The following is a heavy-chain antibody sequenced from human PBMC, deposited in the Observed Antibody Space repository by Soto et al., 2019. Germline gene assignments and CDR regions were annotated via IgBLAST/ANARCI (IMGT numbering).Heavy chain of an antibody. CDR2: ISSSSSYI. CDR1: GFTFSSYS. CDR3: AKFGVINGFYVYFDY. J-gene: IGHJ4*02. D-gene: IGHD3-22*01. Sequence: PGGSLRLSCAASGFTFSSYSMNWVRQAPGKGLEWVSSISSSSSYIYYADSVKGRFTISRDNAKNSLYLQMNSLRAEDTAVYYCAKFGVINGFYVYFDYWGQGT. V-gene: IGHV3-21*01.